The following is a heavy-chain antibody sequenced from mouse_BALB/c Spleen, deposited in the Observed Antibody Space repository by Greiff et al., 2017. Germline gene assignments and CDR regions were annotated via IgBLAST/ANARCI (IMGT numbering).Heavy chain of an antibody. CDR1: GFDFSRYW. V-gene: IGHV4-2*02. CDR2: INPGSSTI. Sequence: VQLKESGGGLVQPGGSLNLSCAASGFDFSRYWMSWARQAPGKGQEWIGEINPGSSTINYTPSLKDKFIISRDNAKNTLYLQMSKVRSEDTALYYCARITYAMDYWGQGTSVTVSS. D-gene: IGHD2-4*01. CDR3: ARITYAMDY. J-gene: IGHJ4*01.